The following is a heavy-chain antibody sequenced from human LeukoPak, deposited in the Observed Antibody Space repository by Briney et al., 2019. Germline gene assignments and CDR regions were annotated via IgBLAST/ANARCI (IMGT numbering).Heavy chain of an antibody. J-gene: IGHJ4*02. D-gene: IGHD2-2*01. Sequence: GGSLRLSCAASGFILSSSEMNWVRQAPGKGLEWVSFIATDNTIYYADSVKGRFTISRDNSKNTLYLQMNSLRAEDTAVYYCAKDVVPAARAYFDYWGQGTLVTVSS. V-gene: IGHV3-48*03. CDR2: IATDNTI. CDR1: GFILSSSE. CDR3: AKDVVPAARAYFDY.